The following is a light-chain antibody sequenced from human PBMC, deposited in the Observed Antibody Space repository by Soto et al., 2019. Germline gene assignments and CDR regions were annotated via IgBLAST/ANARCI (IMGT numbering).Light chain of an antibody. CDR1: SSNIGSNT. J-gene: IGLJ1*01. CDR2: YND. Sequence: QSVLTQPPSASGTPGQRVTISCSGSSSNIGSNTVNWHQQLPGTAPKLIIYYNDQRPSGVPDRFSGSKSGTSASLAISGLQSEDEADYYCASWDDSLNGFVFGSGTKLTVL. V-gene: IGLV1-44*01. CDR3: ASWDDSLNGFV.